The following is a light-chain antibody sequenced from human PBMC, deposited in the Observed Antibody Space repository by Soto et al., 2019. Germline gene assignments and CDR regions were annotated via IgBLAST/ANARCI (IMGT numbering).Light chain of an antibody. V-gene: IGLV2-23*01. Sequence: QSALTQSASVSGSPGQSITISCTGTSSDVGSYKFVSWYQQHPVKAPKLMIYEGSKRPSGVSNRFSGSKSGNTASLTISGLQAEDEADYYCCSSAGSSTLVFGGGTKLTVL. CDR3: CSSAGSSTLV. CDR1: SSDVGSYKF. J-gene: IGLJ2*01. CDR2: EGS.